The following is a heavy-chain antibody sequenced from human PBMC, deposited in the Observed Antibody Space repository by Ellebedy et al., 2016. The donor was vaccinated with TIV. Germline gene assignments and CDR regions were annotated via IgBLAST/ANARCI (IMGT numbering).Heavy chain of an antibody. Sequence: ASVKVSCXASGYRFTGYYLHWVRQAPGQGLEWMGWINPATGATFRVQKFAGRLTMTRDTSVNTAYLELSRLRSDDTAVYRCARDGFYDLLTGYYDSWGQGTLVTVSS. CDR3: ARDGFYDLLTGYYDS. J-gene: IGHJ5*01. D-gene: IGHD3-9*01. V-gene: IGHV1-2*02. CDR1: GYRFTGYY. CDR2: INPATGAT.